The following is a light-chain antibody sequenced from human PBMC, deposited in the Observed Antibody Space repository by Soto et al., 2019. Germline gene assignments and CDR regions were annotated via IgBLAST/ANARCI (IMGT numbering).Light chain of an antibody. CDR2: EGS. J-gene: IGLJ3*02. CDR3: CSYAGSSALV. V-gene: IGLV2-23*01. Sequence: QSALTQPASVSGSPGQSITVSCTGTSIDVGSYDLVSWYQQHPGKAPKLMIYEGSKRPSGVSNRFSGSKSGNTASLTISGLQTEDEADYYCCSYAGSSALVFGGWTKLTVL. CDR1: SIDVGSYDL.